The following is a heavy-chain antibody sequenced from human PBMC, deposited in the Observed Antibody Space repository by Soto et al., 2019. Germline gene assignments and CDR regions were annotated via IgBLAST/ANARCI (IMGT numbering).Heavy chain of an antibody. CDR1: GFTFSSYA. V-gene: IGHV3-23*01. D-gene: IGHD2-2*01. CDR3: AREPLADLVPAALDY. J-gene: IGHJ4*02. CDR2: ISGNGGST. Sequence: GGSLRLSCAASGFTFSSYAMSWVRQAPGKGLEWVSAISGNGGSTYYADSVKGRFTISRDNSKDTLYLQVNSLRVEDTAVYYCAREPLADLVPAALDYWGQGTLVTVSS.